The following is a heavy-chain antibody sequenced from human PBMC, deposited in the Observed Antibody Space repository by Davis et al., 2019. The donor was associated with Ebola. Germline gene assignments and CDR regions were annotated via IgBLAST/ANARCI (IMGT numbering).Heavy chain of an antibody. J-gene: IGHJ6*02. CDR1: GYTFTSYA. Sequence: ASVKVSCKASGYTFTSYAMNWVRQAPGQGLEWMGWINTNTGNPTYAQGFTGRFVFSLETSVSTAYLQISSLKADDTAVYYCARDSNYYDETYGMDVWGQGTTVTVSS. CDR2: INTNTGNP. D-gene: IGHD3-22*01. CDR3: ARDSNYYDETYGMDV. V-gene: IGHV7-4-1*02.